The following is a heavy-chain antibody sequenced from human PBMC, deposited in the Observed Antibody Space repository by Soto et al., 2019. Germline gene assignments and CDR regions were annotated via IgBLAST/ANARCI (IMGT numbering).Heavy chain of an antibody. CDR1: GFSFGSYA. CDR2: ISGSDGKT. J-gene: IGHJ4*02. CDR3: ARWSYLDY. V-gene: IGHV3-23*01. D-gene: IGHD3-3*01. Sequence: SLRLSCAASGFSFGSYALSWVRQAPGKGLEWVSTISGSDGKTFYADSVKGRFSISRGTSQSTLYLQMNSLRADDTAMYYCARWSYLDYWGQGTRVTVSS.